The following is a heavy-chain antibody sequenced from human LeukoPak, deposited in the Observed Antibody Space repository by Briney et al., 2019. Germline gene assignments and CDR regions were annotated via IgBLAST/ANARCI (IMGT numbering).Heavy chain of an antibody. V-gene: IGHV3-48*04. CDR1: GFTFSSYA. CDR3: ARSSYGANFDY. D-gene: IGHD4-17*01. CDR2: ISGSGSST. Sequence: PGGSLRLSCAASGFTFSSYAMNWVRQAPGKGLEWVSIISGSGSSTYYADSVKGRFTISRDNAKNSLYLQMNSLRAEDTAVYYCARSSYGANFDYWGQGTLVTVSS. J-gene: IGHJ4*02.